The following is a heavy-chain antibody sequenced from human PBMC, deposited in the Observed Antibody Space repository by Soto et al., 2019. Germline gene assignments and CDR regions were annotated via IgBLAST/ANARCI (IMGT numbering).Heavy chain of an antibody. CDR1: GFSLSTSGVG. D-gene: IGHD5-12*01. Sequence: SGPTLVKPTQTLTLTCTFSGFSLSTSGVGVGWIRQPPGKALEWLALIYWDDDKRYSPSLKSRLTITKDTSKNQVVLTMTNMDPVDTATYYCAHNSPYSGYAKGDAFDIWGQGTMVTVSS. CDR2: IYWDDDK. J-gene: IGHJ3*02. CDR3: AHNSPYSGYAKGDAFDI. V-gene: IGHV2-5*02.